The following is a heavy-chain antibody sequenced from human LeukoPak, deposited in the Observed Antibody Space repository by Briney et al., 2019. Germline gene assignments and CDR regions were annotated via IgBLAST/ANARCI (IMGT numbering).Heavy chain of an antibody. Sequence: GASEKVSCKASGYTFTSYDINWVRQATGQGLEWMGWMNPNSGNTGYAQKFQGRVTMTRNPSISTAYMELSSLRSGDTAVYYCARESGLYGSGSRYWGQGTLVTVSS. D-gene: IGHD3-10*01. CDR2: MNPNSGNT. J-gene: IGHJ4*02. CDR3: ARESGLYGSGSRY. CDR1: GYTFTSYD. V-gene: IGHV1-8*01.